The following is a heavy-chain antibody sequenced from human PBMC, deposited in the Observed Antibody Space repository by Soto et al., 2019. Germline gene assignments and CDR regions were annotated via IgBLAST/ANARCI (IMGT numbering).Heavy chain of an antibody. CDR1: GGTFSSYA. CDR3: ARDNSRVVVPAAYYGMDV. D-gene: IGHD2-2*01. CDR2: IIPIFGTA. J-gene: IGHJ6*02. V-gene: IGHV1-69*01. Sequence: QVQLVQSGAEVKKPGSSVKVSCKASGGTFSSYAISWVRQAPGQGLEWMGGIIPIFGTANYAQKFQGRVTITADESTSTAYMELSSLRSEDTAVYYRARDNSRVVVPAAYYGMDVWGQGTTVTVSS.